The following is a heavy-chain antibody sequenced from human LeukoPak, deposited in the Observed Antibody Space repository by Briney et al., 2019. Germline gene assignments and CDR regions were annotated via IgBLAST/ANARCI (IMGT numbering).Heavy chain of an antibody. J-gene: IGHJ4*02. V-gene: IGHV3-23*01. Sequence: GVLKRSCASCGITFSWYAVRWVRQAPGKGLEWVSAISGSGGSTYYADSVKGRFTISRHNSKNTLHLQMNSLSAEDTAVYYCAKSLFVVVPAAVDFDYWGQGTLVTVSS. CDR2: ISGSGGST. D-gene: IGHD2-2*01. CDR3: AKSLFVVVPAAVDFDY. CDR1: GITFSWYA.